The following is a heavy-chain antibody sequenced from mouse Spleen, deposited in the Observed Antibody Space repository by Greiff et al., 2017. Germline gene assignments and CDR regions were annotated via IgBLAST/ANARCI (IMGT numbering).Heavy chain of an antibody. D-gene: IGHD1-2*01. J-gene: IGHJ2*01. CDR2: ISSGGSYT. Sequence: EVHLVESGGGLVKPGGSLKLSCAASGFTFSSYAMSWVRRIPGKRLEWVATISSGGSYTYYPDSVKGRFTISRDNAKNTLYLQMSSLRAEDTAMYYCARTPFSTATYFDYWGQGTTLTVSA. CDR1: GFTFSSYA. CDR3: ARTPFSTATYFDY. V-gene: IGHV5-9-3*01.